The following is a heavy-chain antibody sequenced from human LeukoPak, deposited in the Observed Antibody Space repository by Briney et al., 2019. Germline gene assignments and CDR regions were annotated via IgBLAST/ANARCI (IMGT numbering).Heavy chain of an antibody. CDR1: GGSISSYY. J-gene: IGHJ3*02. D-gene: IGHD1-26*01. Sequence: PSETLSLTCTVSGGSISSYYWSWIRQPPGKGLEWIGNIHYSGSTNCNPSLKSRVTISVDTSKNQFSLKLSSVTAADTAVYYCARVFEVGASIIYAFDIWGQGTMVTVSS. CDR3: ARVFEVGASIIYAFDI. V-gene: IGHV4-59*01. CDR2: IHYSGST.